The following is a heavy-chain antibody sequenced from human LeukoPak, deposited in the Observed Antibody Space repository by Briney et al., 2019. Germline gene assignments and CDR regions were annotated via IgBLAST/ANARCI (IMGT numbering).Heavy chain of an antibody. J-gene: IGHJ3*02. V-gene: IGHV3-9*01. CDR2: ISWNSGSI. CDR3: ARERNRCSSTSCREGDAFDI. CDR1: GFTFDDYA. D-gene: IGHD2-2*01. Sequence: GGSLRLSCAASGFTFDDYAMHWVRQAPGKGLEWVSGISWNSGSIGYADSVKGRFTISRDNAKNSLYLQMNSLRAEDTAVYYCARERNRCSSTSCREGDAFDIWGQGTMVTVSS.